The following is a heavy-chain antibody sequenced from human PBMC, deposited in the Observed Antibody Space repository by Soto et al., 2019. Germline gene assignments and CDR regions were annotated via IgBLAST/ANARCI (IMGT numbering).Heavy chain of an antibody. D-gene: IGHD3-10*02. CDR1: GFSFNTCF. V-gene: IGHV3-48*02. J-gene: IGHJ4*02. CDR3: VARPPVTMSTRDF. CDR2: ITTSGDGT. Sequence: EVQLVESGGGLVQPGGSVRLSCEASGFSFNTCFMTWVRQAPGKGLEWLSSITTSGDGTYYADAVEGRFTISRHNAKNSLYLQMHSLRDEDTAVYYCVARPPVTMSTRDFWGQGTLVTVSS.